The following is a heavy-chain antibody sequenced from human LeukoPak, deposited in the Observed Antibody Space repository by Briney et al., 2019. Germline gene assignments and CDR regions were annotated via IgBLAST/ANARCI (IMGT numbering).Heavy chain of an antibody. CDR2: VYYSGGGT. D-gene: IGHD6-19*01. CDR1: RGSISDNY. CDR3: ARGNSSGWYGGFDY. J-gene: IGHJ4*02. Sequence: SETLSLTCSVSRGSISDNYWSWIRQPPGKGPEWIGYVYYSGGGTNYNPSLRSRVTISVDTSKNQFSLKLGSVTATDTAVYYYARGNSSGWYGGFDYWGQGILVTVSS. V-gene: IGHV4-59*01.